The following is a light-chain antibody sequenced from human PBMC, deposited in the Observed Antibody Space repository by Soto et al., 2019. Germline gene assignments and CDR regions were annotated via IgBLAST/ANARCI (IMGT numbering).Light chain of an antibody. CDR2: HAS. Sequence: EIVMTQSPATLSVSPGERATLSCRASQSVYSNLAWYQQKPGQAAMLLIYHASTWATGIPARFSGGGSGTEFTLTHSSLQSEDFAVYYCQQYTKWPLTFGGGTKVEIK. V-gene: IGKV3D-15*01. CDR1: QSVYSN. J-gene: IGKJ4*01. CDR3: QQYTKWPLT.